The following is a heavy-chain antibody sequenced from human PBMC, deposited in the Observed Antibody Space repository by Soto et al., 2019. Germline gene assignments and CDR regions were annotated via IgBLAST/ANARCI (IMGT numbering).Heavy chain of an antibody. Sequence: QVQLVQSGDEVKKPGASVKFSCKASGYIFVNYGIAWVRQAPGQGLEWMGWISPYTGNTHSATKVQGRLTMTTNTSTSTAYIDLGSLTSDDTAVYYCVMVDNYVTPTPQDVWGQGTTVTVSS. CDR1: GYIFVNYG. CDR2: ISPYTGNT. J-gene: IGHJ6*02. CDR3: VMVDNYVTPTPQDV. V-gene: IGHV1-18*01. D-gene: IGHD3-16*01.